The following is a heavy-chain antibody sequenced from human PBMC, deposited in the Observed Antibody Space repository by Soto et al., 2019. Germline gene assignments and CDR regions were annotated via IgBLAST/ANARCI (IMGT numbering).Heavy chain of an antibody. V-gene: IGHV3-30*18. Sequence: GGSLRLSCAASGFTFSSYGTHWVRQSPGKGLEWVAVISYDGSNKYYADSVKGRFTISRDNSKNTLYLQMNSLRAEDTAVYYCAKGVPRDRPWKRGSSWYYFDYWGQGTLVTVSS. CDR1: GFTFSSYG. CDR3: AKGVPRDRPWKRGSSWYYFDY. CDR2: ISYDGSNK. J-gene: IGHJ4*02. D-gene: IGHD6-13*01.